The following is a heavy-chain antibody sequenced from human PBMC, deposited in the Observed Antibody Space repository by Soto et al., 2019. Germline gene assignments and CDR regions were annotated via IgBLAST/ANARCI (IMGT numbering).Heavy chain of an antibody. J-gene: IGHJ4*02. D-gene: IGHD3-16*02. CDR3: ARESVSGTYRFDS. V-gene: IGHV4-4*07. CDR2: IHDTGRT. Sequence: QVQLQESGPGLVRPSETLSLTCTVSGDSLSTYYLSWIRQPAGERLEWIGRIHDTGRTNYNPSLKRRVTMSVDTSKNQFSLRVNSVTAADTAVYYCARESVSGTYRFDSWGQGTLVTVSS. CDR1: GDSLSTYY.